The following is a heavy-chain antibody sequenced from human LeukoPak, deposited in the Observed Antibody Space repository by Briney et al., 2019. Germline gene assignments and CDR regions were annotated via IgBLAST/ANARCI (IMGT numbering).Heavy chain of an antibody. CDR2: IYPGDSDT. CDR1: GYSFTSYG. V-gene: IGHV5-51*01. J-gene: IGHJ5*02. D-gene: IGHD3-10*01. CDR3: ARQDYYGSGSYMWDNWFDP. Sequence: GESLKISCKGSGYSFTSYGIGWVRQMPGKGLEWMGIIYPGDSDTRYSPSFQGQVTISADKSISTAYLQWSSLKASDTAMYYCARQDYYGSGSYMWDNWFDPWGQGTLVTVSS.